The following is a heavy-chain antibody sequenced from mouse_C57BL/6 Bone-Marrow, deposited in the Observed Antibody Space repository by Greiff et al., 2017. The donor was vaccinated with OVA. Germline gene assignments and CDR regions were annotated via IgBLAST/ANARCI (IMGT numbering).Heavy chain of an antibody. V-gene: IGHV1-54*01. J-gene: IGHJ3*01. CDR2: INPGSGGT. CDR1: GYAFTNYL. D-gene: IGHD1-1*01. CDR3: ARSGGSSPAY. Sequence: QVQLQQSGAELVRPGTSVKVSCKASGYAFTNYLIEWVKQRPGQGLEWIGVINPGSGGTNYNEKFKGKATLTADKSSSTAYMQLSSLTSEDSAVYFCARSGGSSPAYWGQGTLVTVSA.